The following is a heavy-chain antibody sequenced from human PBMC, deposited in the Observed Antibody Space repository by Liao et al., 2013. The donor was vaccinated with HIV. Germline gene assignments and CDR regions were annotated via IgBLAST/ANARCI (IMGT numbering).Heavy chain of an antibody. Sequence: QLQLQESGPGLVKPSEPLSLTCNVSGGAISSSSDYWGWIRQPPGKGLEWIGSVYYSGNTYYNPSLKSRVTTSVDTSKNLFFLILNSVTAADTAVYYCARGFRSGSYYFDYWGQGALVTVSS. J-gene: IGHJ4*02. CDR3: ARGFRSGSYYFDY. CDR2: VYYSGNT. D-gene: IGHD3-10*01. V-gene: IGHV4-39*07. CDR1: GGAISSSSDY.